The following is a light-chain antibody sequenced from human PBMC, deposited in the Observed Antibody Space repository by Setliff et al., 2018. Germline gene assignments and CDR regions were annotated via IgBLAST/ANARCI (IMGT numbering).Light chain of an antibody. J-gene: IGLJ1*01. V-gene: IGLV2-8*01. CDR2: EVT. Sequence: QSALAQPPSASGSPGQSVTISCTGTSSDVGGYNRVSWYQQYPGKAPKVMIYEVTKRPSGVPDRFSASKTGSTASLTISGLQAEDEANYYCSSFASSTAYVFGTGTKVTVL. CDR3: SSFASSTAYV. CDR1: SSDVGGYNR.